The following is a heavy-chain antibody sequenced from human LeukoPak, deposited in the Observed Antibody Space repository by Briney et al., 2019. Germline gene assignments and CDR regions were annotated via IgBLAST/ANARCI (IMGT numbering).Heavy chain of an antibody. CDR3: ARADGGYFQH. V-gene: IGHV4-34*01. CDR1: GGSFSGYY. D-gene: IGHD3-16*01. Sequence: SETLSLTCAVYGGSFSGYYWSWIRQPPGKGLEWIGEINHSGSTNYNPSLKSRVTISVDRSKNQFSLKLSSVTAADTAVYYCARADGGYFQHWGQGTLVTVSS. CDR2: INHSGST. J-gene: IGHJ1*01.